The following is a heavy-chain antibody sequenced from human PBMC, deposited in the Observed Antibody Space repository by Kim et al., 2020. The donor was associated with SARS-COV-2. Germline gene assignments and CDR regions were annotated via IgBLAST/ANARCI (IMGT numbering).Heavy chain of an antibody. Sequence: ASVKVSCKASGYTFTSYGISWVRQAPGQGLEWMGWISAYNGNTNYAQKLQGRVTMTTDTSTDTAYMELRSLRSDDTAVYYCARAKGDYGTGWYYFDYWGQGTLVTVSS. CDR2: ISAYNGNT. CDR1: GYTFTSYG. J-gene: IGHJ4*02. CDR3: ARAKGDYGTGWYYFDY. V-gene: IGHV1-18*01. D-gene: IGHD6-19*01.